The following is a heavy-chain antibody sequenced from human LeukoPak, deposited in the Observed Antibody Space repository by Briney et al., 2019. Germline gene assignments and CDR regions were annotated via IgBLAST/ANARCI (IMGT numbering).Heavy chain of an antibody. V-gene: IGHV3-30*04. CDR2: ISYDGSNK. D-gene: IGHD4-17*01. CDR1: GFTFSSYA. Sequence: GGSLRPSCAASGFTFSSYAMHWVRQAPGKGLEWVAVISYDGSNKYYADSVKGRFTISRDNSKNTLYLQMNSLRAEDTAVYYCASPTTELDNDAFDIWGQGTMVTVSS. CDR3: ASPTTELDNDAFDI. J-gene: IGHJ3*02.